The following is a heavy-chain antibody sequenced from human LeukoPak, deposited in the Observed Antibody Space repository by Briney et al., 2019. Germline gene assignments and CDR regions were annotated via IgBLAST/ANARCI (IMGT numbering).Heavy chain of an antibody. CDR1: GYTFTSYA. Sequence: ASVKVSCKASGYTFTSYAMHWVRQAPGQRLEWMGWINAGNGNTKYSQEFQGRVTITRDTSASTAYMELSSLRSEDMAVYYCARVFTPQDCSGGSCYSAYYYYMDVWGKGTTVTVSS. CDR2: INAGNGNT. V-gene: IGHV1-3*03. CDR3: ARVFTPQDCSGGSCYSAYYYYMDV. D-gene: IGHD2-15*01. J-gene: IGHJ6*03.